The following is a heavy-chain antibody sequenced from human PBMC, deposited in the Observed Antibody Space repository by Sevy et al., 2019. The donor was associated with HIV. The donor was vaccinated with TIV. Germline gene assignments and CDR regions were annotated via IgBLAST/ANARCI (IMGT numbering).Heavy chain of an antibody. CDR2: IFSSGST. Sequence: GSLRLSCAISGFTVNDKYIIWVRQAPGKGLEWVSVIFSSGSTYYADSAKGRFTVSRDNSKNTVYLQMNSVRAEDTAVYYCVSLFLSYRSGWSYFDYWGQGTLVTVSS. D-gene: IGHD6-19*01. J-gene: IGHJ4*02. V-gene: IGHV3-66*02. CDR3: VSLFLSYRSGWSYFDY. CDR1: GFTVNDKY.